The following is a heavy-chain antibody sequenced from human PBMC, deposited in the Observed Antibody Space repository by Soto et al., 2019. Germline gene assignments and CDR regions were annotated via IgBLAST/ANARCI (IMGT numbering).Heavy chain of an antibody. CDR1: GGTFSSYA. CDR3: ARRAVTDFDY. D-gene: IGHD4-17*01. CDR2: ILPIFVTA. V-gene: IGHV1-69*12. J-gene: IGHJ4*02. Sequence: QVQLVQSGAEVKKPGSSVKVSCKASGGTFSSYAISWVRQAPGQGLEWMGGILPIFVTANYAQKGQGGVPIPAAESTSTAYMEPGSLRSEDTAVYYCARRAVTDFDYWGQGTLVTVSS.